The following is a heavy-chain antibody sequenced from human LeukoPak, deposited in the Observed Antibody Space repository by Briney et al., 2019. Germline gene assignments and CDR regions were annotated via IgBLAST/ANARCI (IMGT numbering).Heavy chain of an antibody. CDR2: IYYSGST. Sequence: SETLSLTCTVSGGSIGTYYWNWIRQPPGKGLEWIGYIYYSGSTNYNPSLKSRVTISVDTSKNQFSLKLNSVTAADTAVYYCARSMSDGSRRFDPWGLGTLVTVSS. CDR1: GGSIGTYY. CDR3: ARSMSDGSRRFDP. J-gene: IGHJ5*02. V-gene: IGHV4-59*01. D-gene: IGHD6-13*01.